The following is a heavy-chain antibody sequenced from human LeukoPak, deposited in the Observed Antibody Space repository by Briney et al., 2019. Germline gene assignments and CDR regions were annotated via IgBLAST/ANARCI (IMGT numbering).Heavy chain of an antibody. D-gene: IGHD2-2*01. V-gene: IGHV3-21*01. Sequence: GGSLRLSCAATGFTFSSYSMSWVRQAPGKGLEWVSSISSSSSYIYYGDSVKGRFTISRDNAKNSLYLQMNSLRAEDTAVYYCARNGWVGYCSSPSCPSYYWGQGTLVTVSS. J-gene: IGHJ4*02. CDR3: ARNGWVGYCSSPSCPSYY. CDR2: ISSSSSYI. CDR1: GFTFSSYS.